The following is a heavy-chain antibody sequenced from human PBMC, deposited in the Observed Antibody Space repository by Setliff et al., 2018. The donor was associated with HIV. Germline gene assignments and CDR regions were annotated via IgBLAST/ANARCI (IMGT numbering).Heavy chain of an antibody. CDR2: IYPSGNI. J-gene: IGHJ4*02. CDR1: GGSISRYY. D-gene: IGHD3-10*01. V-gene: IGHV4-4*07. CDR3: ARDAGPHYGSGPPLEY. Sequence: ETLSLTCPVSGGSISRYYWSWIRQPAGKGLEWIGRIYPSGNINYNPSLKSRLTMSIDTSKNQFSLKLSSVTATDTAVYYCARDAGPHYGSGPPLEYWGQGIQVTVSS.